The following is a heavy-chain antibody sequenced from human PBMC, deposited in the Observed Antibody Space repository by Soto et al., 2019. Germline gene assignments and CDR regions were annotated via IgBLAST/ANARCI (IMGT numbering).Heavy chain of an antibody. Sequence: GGSLRLSCAASGFTFSSYGMHWVRQAPGKGLEWVAVIWYDGSNKYYADSVKGRFTISRDNSKNTLYLQMNSLRAEDTAVYYCARSHYDILTGYQENWFDPWGQGTLVTVSS. CDR1: GFTFSSYG. D-gene: IGHD3-9*01. V-gene: IGHV3-33*01. CDR2: IWYDGSNK. CDR3: ARSHYDILTGYQENWFDP. J-gene: IGHJ5*02.